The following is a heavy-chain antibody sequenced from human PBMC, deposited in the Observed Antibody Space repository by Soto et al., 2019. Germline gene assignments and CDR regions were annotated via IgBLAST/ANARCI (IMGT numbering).Heavy chain of an antibody. CDR3: ASDCCPALPPEDEFVD. D-gene: IGHD2-21*01. V-gene: IGHV3-74*03. CDR2: INEIGTYR. Sequence: GGSLRLSCAASGFAFSNYWMHWVRQVPGKGLVWVSRINEIGTYRTYADFAKGRFTISRDNTKNTVYLQMNSLSAEDTAVYYCASDCCPALPPEDEFVDWGQGMLVSDSS. CDR1: GFAFSNYW. J-gene: IGHJ4*02.